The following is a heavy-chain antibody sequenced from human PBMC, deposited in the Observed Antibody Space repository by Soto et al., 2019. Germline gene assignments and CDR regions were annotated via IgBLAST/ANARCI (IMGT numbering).Heavy chain of an antibody. V-gene: IGHV4-31*03. CDR1: GGSISSGGYY. CDR2: IYYSGST. Sequence: QVQLQESGPGLVKPSQTLSLTCTVSGGSISSGGYYWSWIRQHPGKGLEWIGYIYYSGSTYYNPSLKSRVTISVDTSKNQFSLKLSSVTAADTAVYYCARETNSPYSSSWYPWGGFDYWGQGTLVTVSS. J-gene: IGHJ4*02. D-gene: IGHD6-13*01. CDR3: ARETNSPYSSSWYPWGGFDY.